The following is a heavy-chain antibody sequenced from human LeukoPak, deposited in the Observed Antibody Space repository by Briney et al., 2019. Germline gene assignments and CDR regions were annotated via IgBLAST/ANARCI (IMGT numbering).Heavy chain of an antibody. J-gene: IGHJ6*02. CDR2: INPNSGGT. CDR3: ARDGSERKYYYYYGMDV. Sequence: ASVKVSCKASGSTFTGYYMHWVRQAPGQGLEWMGWINPNSGGTNYAQKFQGRVTMTRDTSISTAYMELSRLRSDDTAVYYCARDGSERKYYYYYGMDVWGQGTTVTVSS. D-gene: IGHD6-25*01. CDR1: GSTFTGYY. V-gene: IGHV1-2*02.